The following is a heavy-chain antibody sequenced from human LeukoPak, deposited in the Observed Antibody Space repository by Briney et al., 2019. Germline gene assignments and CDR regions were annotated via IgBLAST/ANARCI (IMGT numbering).Heavy chain of an antibody. V-gene: IGHV3-7*01. J-gene: IGHJ4*02. CDR3: ATSHDSAGND. Sequence: GGSLRPSCAAPGFAFSDFWMSWVRQAPGKGLEWVANIRHDGNAKNYVPSVRGRFTISRDNAKNSLYLQMNSLTVEDTAVHYCATSHDSAGNDWGQGTLVTVSS. CDR1: GFAFSDFW. CDR2: IRHDGNAK. D-gene: IGHD2-15*01.